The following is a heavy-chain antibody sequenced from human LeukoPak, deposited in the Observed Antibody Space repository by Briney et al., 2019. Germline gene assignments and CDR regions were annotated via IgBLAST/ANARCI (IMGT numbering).Heavy chain of an antibody. V-gene: IGHV3-23*01. CDR3: AKRISGWYYSDY. J-gene: IGHJ4*02. Sequence: GESLRLSCAASGFTFSAYAMSWVRQAPGKGLEWVSAITGSGASTYYADSVKGRFTISGDNSKNTLYLQMNSLRAEDTAVYYCAKRISGWYYSDYWGQGTLVTVSS. CDR1: GFTFSAYA. CDR2: ITGSGAST. D-gene: IGHD6-19*01.